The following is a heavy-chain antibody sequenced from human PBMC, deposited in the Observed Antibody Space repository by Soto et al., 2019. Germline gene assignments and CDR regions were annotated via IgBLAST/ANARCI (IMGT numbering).Heavy chain of an antibody. J-gene: IGHJ4*02. CDR3: AMGDYGRY. Sequence: QVQLVESGGGLVKPGTSLRLSCAAYGFTFSDHYMSWIRQAPGKGLEWLSHISARSTYTNYGDSVKGRFSISRDNVKQTVYLQMNSLTVDDTAIYYCAMGDYGRYWGPGTLVTVSS. CDR2: ISARSTYT. D-gene: IGHD4-17*01. CDR1: GFTFSDHY. V-gene: IGHV3-11*06.